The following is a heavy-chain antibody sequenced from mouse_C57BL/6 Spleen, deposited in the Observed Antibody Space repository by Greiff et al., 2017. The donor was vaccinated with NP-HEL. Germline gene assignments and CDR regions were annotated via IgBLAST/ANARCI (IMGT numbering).Heavy chain of an antibody. CDR2: INPNNGGT. Sequence: EVQLVESGPELVKPGASVKMSCKASGYTFTDYNMHWVKQSHGKSLEWIGYINPNNGGTSYNQKFKGKATLTVNKSSSTAYMELRSLTSEDSAVYYCARMGFITTVVATGDYWGQGTTLTVSS. D-gene: IGHD1-1*01. V-gene: IGHV1-22*01. J-gene: IGHJ2*01. CDR3: ARMGFITTVVATGDY. CDR1: GYTFTDYN.